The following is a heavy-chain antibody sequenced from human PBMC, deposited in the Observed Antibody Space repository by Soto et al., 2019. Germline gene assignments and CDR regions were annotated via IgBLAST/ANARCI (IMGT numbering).Heavy chain of an antibody. V-gene: IGHV1-18*01. D-gene: IGHD4-17*01. CDR1: GYTFTSYG. Sequence: QVQLVQSGAEVKKPGASVKVSCKASGYTFTSYGISWVRQAPGQGLEWMGWISAYNGNTNYAQKLQGRVTMTTDTSTSTACMELRSLRSDDTAVYYCARVETGVNGDNTYYYYYYYMDVWGKETTVTVSS. CDR3: ARVETGVNGDNTYYYYYYYMDV. J-gene: IGHJ6*03. CDR2: ISAYNGNT.